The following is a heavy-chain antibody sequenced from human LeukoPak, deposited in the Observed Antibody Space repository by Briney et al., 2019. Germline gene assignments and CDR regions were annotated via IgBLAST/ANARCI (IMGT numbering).Heavy chain of an antibody. CDR3: GHKWSSAWSSFDY. V-gene: IGHV2-5*02. J-gene: IGHJ4*02. CDR1: GFSLSTSGVG. D-gene: IGHD6-13*01. Sequence: ESDPTLVNPTQTLTLTCTFSGFSLSTSGVGVDWIRERPGKALEWLAVIHSDDVKRYSPYLKSRLTITKDTSKNQVVLTLTNMEPVDTATYYCGHKWSSAWSSFDYWGQGTLVTVSS. CDR2: IHSDDVK.